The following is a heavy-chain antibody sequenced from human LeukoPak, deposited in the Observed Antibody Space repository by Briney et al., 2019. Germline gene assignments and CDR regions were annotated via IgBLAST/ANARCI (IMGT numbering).Heavy chain of an antibody. Sequence: GGPLRLSCETAGFTFSSYVMHWVRRTPGKGLVWVSRISHDGFISYADSVKGRFTISRDNAKNTLILQMNSLRAEDTAVYYCARDWVYKIDYWGRGTLVSVSS. D-gene: IGHD5-24*01. CDR1: GFTFSSYV. J-gene: IGHJ4*02. CDR2: ISHDGFI. V-gene: IGHV3-74*01. CDR3: ARDWVYKIDY.